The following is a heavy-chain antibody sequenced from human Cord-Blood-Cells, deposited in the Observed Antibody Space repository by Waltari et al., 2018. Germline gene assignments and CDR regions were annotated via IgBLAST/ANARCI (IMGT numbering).Heavy chain of an antibody. CDR3: ARQIAAAGTVYYFDY. J-gene: IGHJ4*02. D-gene: IGHD6-13*01. V-gene: IGHV5-51*01. CDR2: IYPGDSDT. CDR1: GYSFTSYW. Sequence: EVQLVQSGAEVKKPGESLTLSCTGSGYSFTSYWLGWVRHMPGKGLEWRGIIYPGDSDTRYSPSFQGQVTISADKSISTAYLQWSSLKASDTAMYYCARQIAAAGTVYYFDYWGQGTLVTVSS.